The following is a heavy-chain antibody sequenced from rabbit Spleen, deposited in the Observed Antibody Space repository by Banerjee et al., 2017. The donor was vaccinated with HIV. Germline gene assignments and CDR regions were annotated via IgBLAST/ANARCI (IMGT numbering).Heavy chain of an antibody. J-gene: IGHJ4*01. CDR3: ARGLDGVIGCNFGW. CDR2: IYTGTSGTS. D-gene: IGHD1-1*01. Sequence: EESGGGLVKPGGTLTLTCKASGLSFSSSYWISWVRQAPGKGMEWIADIYTGTSGTSYDARWAKGRFSSSKTSATTVTLQLTSLTAADTATYFCARGLDGVIGCNFGWWGPGTLVTVS. V-gene: IGHV1S45*01. CDR1: GLSFSSSYW.